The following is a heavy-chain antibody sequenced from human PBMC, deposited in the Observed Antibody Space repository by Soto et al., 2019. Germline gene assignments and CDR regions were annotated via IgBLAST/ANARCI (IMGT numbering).Heavy chain of an antibody. Sequence: GGSLRLSCAASGFTFSSYAMSWVRQAPGKGLEWVSAISGSGGSTYYADSVKGRFTISRDNSKNTLYLQMNSLRAEDTAVYYCAKDRGDYDFWSGYYTGTLSGIGPFDPWGQGTLVTVSS. J-gene: IGHJ5*02. D-gene: IGHD3-3*01. CDR1: GFTFSSYA. V-gene: IGHV3-23*01. CDR3: AKDRGDYDFWSGYYTGTLSGIGPFDP. CDR2: ISGSGGST.